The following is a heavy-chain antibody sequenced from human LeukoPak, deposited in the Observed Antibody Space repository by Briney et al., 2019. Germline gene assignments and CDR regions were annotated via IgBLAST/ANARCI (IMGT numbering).Heavy chain of an antibody. CDR1: GFTFSSYS. D-gene: IGHD6-13*01. V-gene: IGHV3-21*01. CDR3: ARSSIAAAGTWFDP. Sequence: GGSLRLSCAASGFTFSSYSMNWVRQAPGKGLEWVSSISSSSSYIYYADSVKGRFTISRDNAKNSLYLQMNSLRAEDTAVYYCARSSIAAAGTWFDPWGQGTLVTVSS. CDR2: ISSSSSYI. J-gene: IGHJ5*02.